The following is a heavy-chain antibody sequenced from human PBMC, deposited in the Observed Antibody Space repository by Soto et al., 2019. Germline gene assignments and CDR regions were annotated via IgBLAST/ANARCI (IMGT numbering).Heavy chain of an antibody. V-gene: IGHV1-18*01. D-gene: IGHD6-19*01. J-gene: IGHJ6*03. Sequence: QDPLVQSGGEVKKPGASVKVSCKASGYSFTNYGITWVRQAPGQGFEWMGWISAYNGDTNYAQKLQGRVTMTTDASTSTAYLELRSLRSDDTAVYYCARDRGVAPPVAGNTHYYYYMDVWGKRTTVTVSS. CDR2: ISAYNGDT. CDR3: ARDRGVAPPVAGNTHYYYYMDV. CDR1: GYSFTNYG.